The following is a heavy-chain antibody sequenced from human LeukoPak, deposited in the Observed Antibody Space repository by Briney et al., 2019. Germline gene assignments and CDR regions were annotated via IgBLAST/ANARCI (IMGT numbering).Heavy chain of an antibody. D-gene: IGHD4/OR15-4a*01. CDR3: ARDSGGTMVDY. CDR1: GGPISSYY. CDR2: IYYSGST. V-gene: IGHV4-59*01. J-gene: IGHJ4*02. Sequence: SETLSLTCTVSGGPISSYYWSWIRQPPGKGLEWIGYIYYSGSTNYNPSLKSRVTISVDTSKNQFSLKLSSVTAADTAVYYCARDSGGTMVDYWGQGTLVTVSS.